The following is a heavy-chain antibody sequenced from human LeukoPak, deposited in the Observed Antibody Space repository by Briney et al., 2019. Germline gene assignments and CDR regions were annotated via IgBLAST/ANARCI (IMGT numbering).Heavy chain of an antibody. CDR2: IYYSGST. D-gene: IGHD3-9*01. V-gene: IGHV4-39*01. Sequence: KPSETLSLTCTVSGGSISSSSYYWGWIRQPPGKGLEWIGSIYYSGSTYYNPSLKSRVTISVDTSKNQFSLKLSSVTAADTAVYYCARQGPVLRYLLSWFDPWGQGTLVTVSS. CDR1: GGSISSSSYY. J-gene: IGHJ5*02. CDR3: ARQGPVLRYLLSWFDP.